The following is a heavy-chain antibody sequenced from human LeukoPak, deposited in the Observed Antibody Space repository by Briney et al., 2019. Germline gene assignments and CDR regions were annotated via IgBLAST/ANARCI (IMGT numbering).Heavy chain of an antibody. Sequence: ASVKVSCKASGYTFTSYAMHWVRQAPGQRLEWMGWINAGNGNTKYSQKFQGRVTITRDTSASTAYMELSSLRSEDTAVYYCAGDYDILTGYHNFDYWGQGTLVTVSS. V-gene: IGHV1-3*01. D-gene: IGHD3-9*01. J-gene: IGHJ4*02. CDR3: AGDYDILTGYHNFDY. CDR2: INAGNGNT. CDR1: GYTFTSYA.